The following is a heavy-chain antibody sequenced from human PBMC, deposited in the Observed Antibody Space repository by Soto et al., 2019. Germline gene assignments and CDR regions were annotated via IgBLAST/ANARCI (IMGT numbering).Heavy chain of an antibody. CDR3: ARPIGYCSSTSCYPGNNWFDP. CDR2: INPNSGGT. V-gene: IGHV1-2*02. D-gene: IGHD2-2*01. Sequence: ASVKVSCKASGYTFTGYYMHWVRQAPGQGLEWMGWINPNSGGTNYAQKFQGRVTMTRDTSISTAYMELSRLRSDDTAVYYCARPIGYCSSTSCYPGNNWFDPWGQGTPVTVSS. CDR1: GYTFTGYY. J-gene: IGHJ5*02.